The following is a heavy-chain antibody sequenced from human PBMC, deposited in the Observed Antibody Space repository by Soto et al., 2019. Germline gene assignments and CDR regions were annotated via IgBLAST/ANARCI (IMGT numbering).Heavy chain of an antibody. V-gene: IGHV1-69*01. J-gene: IGHJ6*01. Sequence: QVQLVQSGAEVRKPGSSVKVSCRASGGTFSDFTVTWVRQAPGQGLEWMGGIIPILEATKYAQTFQDRVTFTADESTSSVLMELSSLRSEDTAVYFCATSYCGNECQPNRACYNFGWDVWGQGTTVTVSS. CDR1: GGTFSDFT. CDR3: ATSYCGNECQPNRACYNFGWDV. D-gene: IGHD2-21*01. CDR2: IIPILEAT.